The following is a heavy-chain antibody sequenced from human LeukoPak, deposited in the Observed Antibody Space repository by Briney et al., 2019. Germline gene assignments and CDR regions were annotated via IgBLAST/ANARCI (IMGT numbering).Heavy chain of an antibody. CDR3: ARGDIVATYYFDY. Sequence: GGSLRLSCAASGFTFINAWMNWVRQAPGKGLEYVSAISSNGGSTYYANSVKGRFTISRDNSKNTLYLQMGSLRAEDMAVYYCARGDIVATYYFDYWGQGTLVTVSS. CDR2: ISSNGGST. D-gene: IGHD5-12*01. CDR1: GFTFINAW. V-gene: IGHV3-64*01. J-gene: IGHJ4*02.